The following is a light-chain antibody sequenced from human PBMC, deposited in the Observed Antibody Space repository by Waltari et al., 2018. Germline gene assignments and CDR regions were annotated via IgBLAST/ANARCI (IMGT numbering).Light chain of an antibody. J-gene: IGKJ1*01. CDR3: QQYYSRRT. CDR1: QSLLYYSNDKNY. Sequence: DIVMTQSPESLAVSLGERATINCKSSQSLLYYSNDKNYLAWYQQKPGQPPKLLIYLAATRQSGVPDRFSVSGSGTDFTLTISSLQAEDVAVYYCQQYYSRRTFGQGTKVEIK. CDR2: LAA. V-gene: IGKV4-1*01.